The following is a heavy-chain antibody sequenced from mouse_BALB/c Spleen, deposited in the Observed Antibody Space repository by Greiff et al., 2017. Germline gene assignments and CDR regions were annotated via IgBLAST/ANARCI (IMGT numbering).Heavy chain of an antibody. CDR2: IDPANGNT. Sequence: VQLQQSGAELVKPGASVKLSCTASGFNIKDTYMHWVKQRPEQGLEWIGRIDPANGNTKYDPKFQGKATITADTSSNTAYLQLSSLTSEDTAVYYCARDWYGSSPAWFAYWGQGTLVTVSA. V-gene: IGHV14-3*02. J-gene: IGHJ3*01. CDR1: GFNIKDTY. D-gene: IGHD1-1*01. CDR3: ARDWYGSSPAWFAY.